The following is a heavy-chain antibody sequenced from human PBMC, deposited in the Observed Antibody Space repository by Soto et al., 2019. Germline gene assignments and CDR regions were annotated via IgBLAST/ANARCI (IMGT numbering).Heavy chain of an antibody. D-gene: IGHD3-3*01. CDR3: ARGIIQDAEY. CDR2: ISYDGNSE. V-gene: IGHV3-30-3*01. J-gene: IGHJ4*02. CDR1: GFTFSAYV. Sequence: QVQLVESGGGVVQPGTSLRVSCGASGFTFSAYVMHWVRQAPGKGLEWVAAISYDGNSEYYAASVKGRFTVSRDNSKNTVFLQMNALRVEDTAVYYCARGIIQDAEYWGQGTLVPVSS.